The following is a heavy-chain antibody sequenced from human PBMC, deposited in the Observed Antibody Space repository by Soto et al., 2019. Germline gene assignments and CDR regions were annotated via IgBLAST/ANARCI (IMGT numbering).Heavy chain of an antibody. CDR3: AKEGHYDASGLDALDI. CDR1: GFTFRFA. V-gene: IGHV3-23*01. CDR2: ISGTGYTT. D-gene: IGHD3-22*01. J-gene: IGHJ3*02. Sequence: EMQLLESGGNLVQPGGSLRLSCAASGFTFRFAVSWVRQAPGKGLEWVSSISGTGYTTYYADSVKGRFTISRDNSNNTLYLQMRSLRAEDTALYYCAKEGHYDASGLDALDIWGQGTMVTVFS.